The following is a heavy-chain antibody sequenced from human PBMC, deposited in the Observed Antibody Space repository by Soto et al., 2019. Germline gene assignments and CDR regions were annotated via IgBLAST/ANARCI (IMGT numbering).Heavy chain of an antibody. CDR1: GYTFTSYY. CDR3: ARVKDCGGDCYYFDY. CDR2: INPSGGST. Sequence: ASVKVSCKASGYTFTSYYMHWVRQAPGQGLEWMGIINPSGGSTSYAQKFQGRVTMTRDTYTSTVYMELSSLRSEDTAVYYCARVKDCGGDCYYFDYWGQGTLVTVSS. D-gene: IGHD2-21*02. V-gene: IGHV1-46*03. J-gene: IGHJ4*02.